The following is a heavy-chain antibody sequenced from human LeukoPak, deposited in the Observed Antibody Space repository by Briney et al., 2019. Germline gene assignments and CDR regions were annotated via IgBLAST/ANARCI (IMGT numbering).Heavy chain of an antibody. CDR1: GYTFTGYY. CDR3: AREGYSSSWYLHWFDP. D-gene: IGHD6-13*01. CDR2: IHPNSGGT. V-gene: IGHV1-2*02. Sequence: GASVKVSCKASGYTFTGYYLHWVRQAPGQGLEWMGWIHPNSGGTNYAQKFQGRVTMTRDTSISTAYLDLSRLRSDDTAVYYCAREGYSSSWYLHWFDPWGQGTLVTVSS. J-gene: IGHJ5*02.